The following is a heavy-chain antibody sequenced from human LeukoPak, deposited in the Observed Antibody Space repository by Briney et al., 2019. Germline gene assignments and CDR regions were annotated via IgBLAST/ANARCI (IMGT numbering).Heavy chain of an antibody. J-gene: IGHJ6*03. CDR2: INHSGST. CDR1: GGSISSYY. V-gene: IGHV4-59*12. CDR3: AREARLRYYYMDV. D-gene: IGHD2-21*01. Sequence: SETLSLTCTVSGGSISSYYWSWVRQPPGKGLEWIGEINHSGSTNYNPSLKSRITISVDTSQNQFSLRLIAVTAADTAMYYCAREARLRYYYMDVWGKGTPVTVSS.